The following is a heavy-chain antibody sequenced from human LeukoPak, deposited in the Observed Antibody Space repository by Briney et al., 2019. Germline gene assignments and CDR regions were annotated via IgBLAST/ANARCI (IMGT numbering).Heavy chain of an antibody. Sequence: SVELLCKVPVDPLSSNAIMCAPQAPGQGLEWMGGFIPIFGTANYAQKSQGRVTITADESTSTAYMELSRLRSEDTAVYYCPIPSGGSGFIYYYCYVMDVWGQGTTVTVSS. D-gene: IGHD3-22*01. CDR1: VDPLSSNA. CDR2: FIPIFGTA. V-gene: IGHV1-69*13. CDR3: PIPSGGSGFIYYYCYVMDV. J-gene: IGHJ6*02.